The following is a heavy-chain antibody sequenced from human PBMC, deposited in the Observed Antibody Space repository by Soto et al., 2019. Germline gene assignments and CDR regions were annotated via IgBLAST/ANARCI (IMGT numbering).Heavy chain of an antibody. CDR3: ARVRQGCSSTSCYFDP. CDR1: GGSISSSNW. Sequence: TLSLTCAVSGGSISSSNWWNWVRQPPGKGLEWIGEIHHSGSTNYNPSLKSRVTISVDKSKNQFSLKLNSVTAADTAVYYCARVRQGCSSTSCYFDPWGQGTLVTVSS. CDR2: IHHSGST. D-gene: IGHD2-2*01. V-gene: IGHV4-4*02. J-gene: IGHJ5*02.